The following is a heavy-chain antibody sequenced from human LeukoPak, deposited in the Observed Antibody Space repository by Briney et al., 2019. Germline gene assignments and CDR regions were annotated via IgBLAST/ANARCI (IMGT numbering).Heavy chain of an antibody. CDR1: GGSFSGYY. J-gene: IGHJ4*02. D-gene: IGHD5-18*01. Sequence: SETLSLTCAVYGGSFSGYYWSWIRQPPGKGLEWIGEINHSGSTNYNPSLKSRVTISVDTSKNQFSLKLSSVTAADTAVYYCARGDTAMGYFDYWGQGTLVTVSS. V-gene: IGHV4-34*01. CDR3: ARGDTAMGYFDY. CDR2: INHSGST.